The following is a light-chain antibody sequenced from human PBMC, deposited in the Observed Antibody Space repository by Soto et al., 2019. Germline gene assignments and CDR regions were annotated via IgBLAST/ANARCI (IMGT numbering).Light chain of an antibody. J-gene: IGKJ1*01. CDR3: QQYNNWWT. V-gene: IGKV3-15*01. Sequence: EIVMTQSPATLSVSPGERATLSCRASQSVSSNLAWYQQKPGQAPRLLIYGASTRATGIPARFNGSGSATEFTLTISSLQSEDFPVYYCQQYNNWWTFGQGTKVAIK. CDR2: GAS. CDR1: QSVSSN.